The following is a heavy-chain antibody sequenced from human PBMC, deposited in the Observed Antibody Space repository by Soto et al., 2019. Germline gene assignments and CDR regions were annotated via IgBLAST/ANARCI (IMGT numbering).Heavy chain of an antibody. CDR3: ARDRSDGSGSYYHYYYYYGMDV. CDR2: IYHSGST. Sequence: SETLSLTCTVSGYSISSGYYWGWIRQPPGKGLEWIGSIYHSGSTYYNPSLKCRVTISVDTSKNQFSLKLSSVTAADTAVYYCARDRSDGSGSYYHYYYYYGMDVWGQGTTVTVSS. D-gene: IGHD3-10*01. CDR1: GYSISSGYY. V-gene: IGHV4-38-2*02. J-gene: IGHJ6*02.